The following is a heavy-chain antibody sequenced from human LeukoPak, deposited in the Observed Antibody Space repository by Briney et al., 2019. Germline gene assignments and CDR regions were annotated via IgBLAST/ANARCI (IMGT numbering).Heavy chain of an antibody. D-gene: IGHD1-26*01. CDR1: GFTFSSYA. CDR3: ARDLYLGATITPTLFDY. Sequence: GRSLRLSCAASGFTFSSYAMHWVRQAPGKGLEWVAVISYDGSNKYYADSVKGRFTISRDNSKNTLYLQMNSLRAEDTAVYYCARDLYLGATITPTLFDYWGQGTLVTVSS. CDR2: ISYDGSNK. J-gene: IGHJ4*02. V-gene: IGHV3-30*04.